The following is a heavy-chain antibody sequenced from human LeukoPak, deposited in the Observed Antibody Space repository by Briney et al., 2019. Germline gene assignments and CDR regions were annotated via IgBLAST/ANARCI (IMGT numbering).Heavy chain of an antibody. CDR1: GGSISSSSYY. Sequence: SETLSLTCTVSGGSISSSSYYWGWIRQPPGKGLEWIGSIYYSGSTNYNPSLKSRVTISVDTSKNQFSLKLSSVTAADTAVYYCAASRIAAAGTDLRFDPWGQGTLVTVSS. D-gene: IGHD6-13*01. CDR3: AASRIAAAGTDLRFDP. J-gene: IGHJ5*02. V-gene: IGHV4-39*07. CDR2: IYYSGST.